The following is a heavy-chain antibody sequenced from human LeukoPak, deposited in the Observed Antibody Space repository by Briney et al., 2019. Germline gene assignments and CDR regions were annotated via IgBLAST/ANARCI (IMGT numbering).Heavy chain of an antibody. Sequence: GGSLRLSCAASGFIFDDFGMSWVRQAPGKGLEWVSGINWNGGSTGYADTVKGRFTISRDNAKSSLYLQMNSLRAEDTALYYCAILTGYSSQWGQGTLVTVSS. J-gene: IGHJ4*02. CDR1: GFIFDDFG. CDR2: INWNGGST. D-gene: IGHD6-13*01. V-gene: IGHV3-20*04. CDR3: AILTGYSSQ.